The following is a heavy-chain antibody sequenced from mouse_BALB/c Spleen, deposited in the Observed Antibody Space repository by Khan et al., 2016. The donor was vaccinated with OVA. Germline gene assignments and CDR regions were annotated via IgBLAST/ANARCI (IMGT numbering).Heavy chain of an antibody. V-gene: IGHV3-2*02. CDR2: ISYSGST. Sequence: EVQLQESGPGLVKPSQSLSPTYTVTGYSITSDYAWNWIRQFPGNKLEWMGYISYSGSTTYNPSLKSRISITRDTSKNQFFLQLNSVTTEDTATYYCARWFTYWGQGTLVTVSA. CDR3: ARWFTY. CDR1: GYSITSDYA. J-gene: IGHJ3*01.